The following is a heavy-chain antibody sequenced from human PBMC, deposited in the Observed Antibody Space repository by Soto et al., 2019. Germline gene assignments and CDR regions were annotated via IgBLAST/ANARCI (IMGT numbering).Heavy chain of an antibody. J-gene: IGHJ6*02. V-gene: IGHV1-69*13. CDR2: IIPIFGTA. D-gene: IGHD1-26*01. CDR1: GGTFSSYA. Sequence: ASVKVSCKASGGTFSSYAISWVRQAPGQGLEWMGGIIPIFGTANYAQKFQGRVTITADESTSTAYMELRSLRSEDTAVYYCARGTRSGSYYYYGLDVWGQGTTVTVSS. CDR3: ARGTRSGSYYYYGLDV.